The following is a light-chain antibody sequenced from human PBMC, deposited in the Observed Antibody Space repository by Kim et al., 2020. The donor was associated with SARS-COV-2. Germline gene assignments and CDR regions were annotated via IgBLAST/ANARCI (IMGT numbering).Light chain of an antibody. V-gene: IGLV2-14*01. CDR3: SSYTSISTWV. J-gene: IGLJ1*01. CDR1: SSDVGGYNY. CDR2: DVS. Sequence: QSALTQPASVSGSPGQSITISCTGTSSDVGGYNYVSWYQQHPGKVSKLMIYDVSKRPSGGSNRFSGSKSGNTTSLTISGLQAEDEAAYYCSSYTSISTWVFGTGTKVTVL.